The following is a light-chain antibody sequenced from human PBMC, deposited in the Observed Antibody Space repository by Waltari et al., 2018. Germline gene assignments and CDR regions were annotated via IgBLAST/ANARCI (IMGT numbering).Light chain of an antibody. CDR3: GTWDSSLSGAV. CDR1: SPTLWNNY. Sequence: QSVLTQPPSVSAAHGQRVTISCSGGSPTLWNNYVTWSRQFPGTAPKLPIYENTERPSGIPGRFPGSKSGTSATLDITGLQAGDEADYYCGTWDSSLSGAVFGGGTHLTVL. J-gene: IGLJ7*01. V-gene: IGLV1-51*02. CDR2: ENT.